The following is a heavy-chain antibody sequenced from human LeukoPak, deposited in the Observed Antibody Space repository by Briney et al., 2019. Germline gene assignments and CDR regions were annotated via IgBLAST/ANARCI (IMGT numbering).Heavy chain of an antibody. Sequence: ASETLSLTCAVYGGSFSGYYWSWIRQPPGKGLEWIGEINHSGSTNYNPSLKSRVTISVDTSKNQFSLKLSSVTAADTAVYYCARVYSYYYYMDVWGKGTTVTVSS. CDR3: ARVYSYYYYMDV. J-gene: IGHJ6*03. V-gene: IGHV4-34*01. CDR1: GGSFSGYY. CDR2: INHSGST.